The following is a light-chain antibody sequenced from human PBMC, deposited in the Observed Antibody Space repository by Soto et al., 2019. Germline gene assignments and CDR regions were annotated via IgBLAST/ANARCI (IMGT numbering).Light chain of an antibody. CDR3: QQYNNWPV. Sequence: ETVMTQSPATLSVSPGERATLSCRASQSVTGNLAWYQQKPGQVPRLLIYGASTRATGIPDRFSGSGAGAEFTLTISSLQSEDFAVYYCQQYNNWPVFGQGTKVDI. CDR1: QSVTGN. V-gene: IGKV3-15*01. J-gene: IGKJ1*01. CDR2: GAS.